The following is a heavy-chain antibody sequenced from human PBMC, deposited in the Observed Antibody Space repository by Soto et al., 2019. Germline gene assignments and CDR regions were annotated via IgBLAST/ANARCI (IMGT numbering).Heavy chain of an antibody. CDR3: ASLCSSTSCYEGY. J-gene: IGHJ4*01. V-gene: IGHV4-59*01. Sequence: SETLSLTCTVYGDSISSYYWSWILQPPGKGLEWIGYIYYSGSTSYNPSLKSRVTISVGTSKNQFSLKLSSVTAADTAVYYCASLCSSTSCYEGYWGQGTLVTVSS. D-gene: IGHD2-2*01. CDR2: IYYSGST. CDR1: GDSISSYY.